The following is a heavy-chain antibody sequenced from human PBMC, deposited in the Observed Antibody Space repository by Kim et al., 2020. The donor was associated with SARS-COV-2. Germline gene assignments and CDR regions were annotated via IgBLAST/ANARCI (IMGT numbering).Heavy chain of an antibody. V-gene: IGHV4-59*01. Sequence: SETLSLTCTVSGGSISSYYWSWIRQPPGKGLEWIGYIYYSGSTNYNTSLKSRVTISVDTSKNQFSLKLSSVTAADTAVYYCARGFDYWGQGTLVTVSS. J-gene: IGHJ4*02. CDR1: GGSISSYY. CDR2: IYYSGST. CDR3: ARGFDY.